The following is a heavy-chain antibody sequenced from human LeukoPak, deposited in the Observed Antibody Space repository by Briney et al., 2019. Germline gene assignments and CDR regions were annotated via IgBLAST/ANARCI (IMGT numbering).Heavy chain of an antibody. CDR3: ARPCYYDSSGYCH. J-gene: IGHJ4*02. CDR1: GYTFTSYN. V-gene: IGHV1-18*01. Sequence: ASVNVSCKASGYTFTSYNINWVRQAPGQGLEWMGWISVYNGITNYAQNLQGRVTLTTDTSTNTAYMELRSLRSHDTAVYYCARPCYYDSSGYCHWGQGTLVTVSS. D-gene: IGHD3-22*01. CDR2: ISVYNGIT.